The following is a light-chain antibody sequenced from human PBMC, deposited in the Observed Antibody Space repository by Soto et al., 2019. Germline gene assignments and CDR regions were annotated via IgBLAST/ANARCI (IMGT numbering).Light chain of an antibody. V-gene: IGKV3-15*01. Sequence: EIVMTQSPATLSVSPGERATLSCWASQSVSSNLAWYQQKPGQAPRLLIYGASTRATGIPARFSGSGSGTEFTLTISSLQSEDFAVYYCHQYNDWPRTFGQGTKVDIK. CDR2: GAS. CDR1: QSVSSN. CDR3: HQYNDWPRT. J-gene: IGKJ1*01.